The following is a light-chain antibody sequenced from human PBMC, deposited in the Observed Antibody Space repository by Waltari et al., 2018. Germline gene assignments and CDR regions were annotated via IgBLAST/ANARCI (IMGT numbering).Light chain of an antibody. CDR1: QKVLYSSDNKNY. Sequence: DIVMTQSPDSLAVSLGERATINCKSSQKVLYSSDNKNYLAWYRQKPGQPPKLLIYWASTRESGVPDRFSGSGSGTDFTLTISSLQAEDVAVYYCQQYCSVPPTFGGGTKVEIK. J-gene: IGKJ4*01. V-gene: IGKV4-1*01. CDR3: QQYCSVPPT. CDR2: WAS.